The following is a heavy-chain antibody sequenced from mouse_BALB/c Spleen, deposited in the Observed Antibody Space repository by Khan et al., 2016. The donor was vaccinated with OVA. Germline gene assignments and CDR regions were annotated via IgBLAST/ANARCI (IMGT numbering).Heavy chain of an antibody. CDR2: IWSDGST. D-gene: IGHD2-10*01. CDR1: PFSLTNYA. Sequence: QLTPSGPRPLPPSQRPPTTPTISPFSLTNYAVHWVRQPPGKGLEWLVVIWSDGSTTYNSALRSRLTISKDNSKSQVFLKMNSLQADDTAIYFCARQPYYHYNIMDYWGQGTSVTVSS. J-gene: IGHJ4*01. CDR3: ARQPYYHYNIMDY. V-gene: IGHV2-6-1*01.